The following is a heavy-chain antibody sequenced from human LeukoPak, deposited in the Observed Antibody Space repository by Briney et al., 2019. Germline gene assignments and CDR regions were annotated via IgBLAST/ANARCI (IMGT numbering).Heavy chain of an antibody. D-gene: IGHD4-17*01. Sequence: SETLSLTCTVSGGSISSYYWSWLRQPPGKGLEWIGYIYYSGSTNYNPSLKSRVTISVDTSKNQFSLKLSSVTAADTAVYYCARGDYDLLTYYYYMDVWGKGTTVTVSS. CDR1: GGSISSYY. V-gene: IGHV4-59*01. CDR2: IYYSGST. J-gene: IGHJ6*03. CDR3: ARGDYDLLTYYYYMDV.